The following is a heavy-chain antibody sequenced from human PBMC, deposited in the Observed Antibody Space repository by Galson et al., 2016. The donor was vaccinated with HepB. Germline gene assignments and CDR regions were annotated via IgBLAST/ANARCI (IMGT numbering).Heavy chain of an antibody. V-gene: IGHV1-69*13. J-gene: IGHJ4*02. CDR1: GGTFSRDA. Sequence: SVKVSCKAVGGTFSRDAMSWVRQAPGQGFEWMGGIIPFFETPNYAQKFQGRLTITADESTSTAYMELSSLRADDTAVYFCSRTPTLMSPITIPHDLWGPGTLVTVTS. D-gene: IGHD1-20*01. CDR2: IIPFFETP. CDR3: SRTPTLMSPITIPHDL.